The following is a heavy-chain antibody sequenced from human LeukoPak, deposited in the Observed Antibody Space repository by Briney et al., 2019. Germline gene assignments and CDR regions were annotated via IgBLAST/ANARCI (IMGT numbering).Heavy chain of an antibody. CDR3: ARRHRSYDSGGHVIDY. J-gene: IGHJ4*02. CDR2: LYYSDNTYDNPSVSSGNT. Sequence: SETLSLTCTVSGGSISDTSDFWGWIRQPPGKGLEGIGSLYYSDNTYDNPSVSSGNTYYNPALKSRVTISVDTSKNQFSLKLSSVTAADTAMYYCARRHRSYDSGGHVIDYWGQGTLVTVSS. D-gene: IGHD3-22*01. V-gene: IGHV4-39*01. CDR1: GGSISDTSDF.